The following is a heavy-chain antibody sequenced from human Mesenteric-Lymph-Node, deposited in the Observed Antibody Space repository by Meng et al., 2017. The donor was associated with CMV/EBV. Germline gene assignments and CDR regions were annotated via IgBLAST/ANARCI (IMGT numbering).Heavy chain of an antibody. J-gene: IGHJ3*02. Sequence: GESLKISFAASGFTFSSYGMHWVRQAPGKGLEWVAFIRYDGSNKYHADSVKGRSTISRDNSKNTLYLQMNSLRTEDTAVYYCAKDVPSWALDIWGQGTMVTVSS. V-gene: IGHV3-30*02. CDR2: IRYDGSNK. CDR3: AKDVPSWALDI. CDR1: GFTFSSYG.